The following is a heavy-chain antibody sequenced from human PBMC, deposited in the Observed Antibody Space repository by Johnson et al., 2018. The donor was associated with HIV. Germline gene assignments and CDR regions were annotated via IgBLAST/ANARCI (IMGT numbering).Heavy chain of an antibody. D-gene: IGHD6-13*01. CDR3: ARDPRSWYDDAFDI. J-gene: IGHJ3*02. CDR1: GFTFDDYG. V-gene: IGHV3-20*04. Sequence: VQLVESGGGVVRPGESLRLSCAASGFTFDDYGMSWVRQSPGKGLEWVSCINWNAGSTGYADSVKGRFSISRDSVKNSLYLEMNGLRVEDTALYYCARDPRSWYDDAFDIWGQGTMVTVSS. CDR2: INWNAGST.